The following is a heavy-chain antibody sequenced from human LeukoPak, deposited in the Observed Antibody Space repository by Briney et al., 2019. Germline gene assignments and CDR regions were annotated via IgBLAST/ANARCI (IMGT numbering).Heavy chain of an antibody. CDR3: ARGPYSSAYTFDY. D-gene: IGHD6-19*01. J-gene: IGHJ4*02. Sequence: SETLSLTCAVYGGSFSGYYWSWIRQPPGKGLEWIGEINHSGSTNYNPSLKSRVTISVDTSKNQFSLKLGSVTAADTAVYYCARGPYSSAYTFDYWGQGTLVTVPS. CDR2: INHSGST. CDR1: GGSFSGYY. V-gene: IGHV4-34*01.